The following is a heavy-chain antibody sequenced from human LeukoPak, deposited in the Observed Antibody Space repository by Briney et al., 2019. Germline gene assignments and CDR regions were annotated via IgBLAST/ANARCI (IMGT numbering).Heavy chain of an antibody. CDR2: IKQDGSEK. CDR1: GLTLSNYW. D-gene: IGHD1-26*01. V-gene: IGHV3-7*03. CDR3: AARSSGNPYF. Sequence: GSLRLSCTASGLTLSNYWMIWVRQAPGKGLQWVAKIKQDGSEKYYVDSVKGRFTISRDNAENSLYLQMNSLRVEDTAVYYCAARSSGNPYFWGQGTLVTVSS. J-gene: IGHJ4*02.